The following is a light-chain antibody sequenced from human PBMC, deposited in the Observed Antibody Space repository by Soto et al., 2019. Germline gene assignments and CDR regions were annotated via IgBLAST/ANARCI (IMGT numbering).Light chain of an antibody. V-gene: IGKV1D-12*01. J-gene: IGKJ5*01. CDR2: VAS. Sequence: DIQMTQSPSSMSASVGDRVTITCRASQDISSWLAWYQQKPGKAPKLLIYVASALQTGVPSRFSGSGSGTDFTLTISSLQPEDFAIYYCQQTNTFPIAFGQGTGLEMK. CDR1: QDISSW. CDR3: QQTNTFPIA.